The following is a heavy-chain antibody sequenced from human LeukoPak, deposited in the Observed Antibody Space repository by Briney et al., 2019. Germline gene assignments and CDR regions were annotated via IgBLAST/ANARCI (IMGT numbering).Heavy chain of an antibody. CDR2: ISSSSSYI. Sequence: PGGSLRLSCAASGFTFSSYEMNWVRQAPGKGLEWVSSISSSSSYIYYADSVKGRFTISRDNAKNSLYLQMNSLRAEDTAVYYCAKGRRGDYYYYYMDVWGKGTTVTVSS. CDR1: GFTFSSYE. V-gene: IGHV3-21*04. J-gene: IGHJ6*03. CDR3: AKGRRGDYYYYYMDV.